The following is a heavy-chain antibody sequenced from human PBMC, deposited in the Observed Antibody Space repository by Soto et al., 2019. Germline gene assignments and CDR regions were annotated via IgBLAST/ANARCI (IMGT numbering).Heavy chain of an antibody. Sequence: QVQLVQSGAEVKKPGSSVKVSCKASGGTFSSYAISWVRQAPGQGLEWTGGIIPIFGTANYAQKFQGRVTITADESTSTAYMELSSLRSEDTAVYYCARESADYGGNGFWPTDYWGQGTLVTVSS. D-gene: IGHD4-17*01. J-gene: IGHJ4*02. CDR3: ARESADYGGNGFWPTDY. V-gene: IGHV1-69*01. CDR2: IIPIFGTA. CDR1: GGTFSSYA.